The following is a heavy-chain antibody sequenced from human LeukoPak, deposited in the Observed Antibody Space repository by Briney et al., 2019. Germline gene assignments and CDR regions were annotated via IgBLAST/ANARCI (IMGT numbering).Heavy chain of an antibody. Sequence: GESLKISCKGSGYSFTSYWIGWVRQMPGKGLEGMGIIYPGDSDTRYSPSFQGQVTISADKSISTAYLQWSSLKASDTAMYYCARHGRYFDWLSDDDYWGQGTLVTVSS. J-gene: IGHJ4*02. D-gene: IGHD3-9*01. CDR3: ARHGRYFDWLSDDDY. V-gene: IGHV5-51*01. CDR1: GYSFTSYW. CDR2: IYPGDSDT.